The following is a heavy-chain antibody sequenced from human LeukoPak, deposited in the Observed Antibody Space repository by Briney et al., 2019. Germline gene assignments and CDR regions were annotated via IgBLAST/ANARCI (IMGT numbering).Heavy chain of an antibody. CDR2: ITWNRDNI. J-gene: IGHJ6*02. CDR3: AKDLSSAITSAHVLDV. D-gene: IGHD3-22*01. V-gene: IGHV3-9*01. CDR1: GFTFDDYA. Sequence: GRSLRLSCTVSGFTFDDYAMHWVRHTPGKGLEWVAGITWNRDNIGYGDSVKGRFTISRDNVKNVLYLQMNSLRPEDTALYYCAKDLSSAITSAHVLDVWGQGTTV.